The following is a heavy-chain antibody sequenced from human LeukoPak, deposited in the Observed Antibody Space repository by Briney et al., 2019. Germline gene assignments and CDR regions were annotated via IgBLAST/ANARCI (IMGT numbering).Heavy chain of an antibody. D-gene: IGHD4-17*01. CDR2: ISSSSSYI. CDR3: ASADYGDYADY. CDR1: GFTFSSYS. Sequence: GGSLRLSCAASGFTFSSYSMNWVRQTPWKGREWVSSISSSSSYIYYADSVKGRFTISRDNAKNSLYLQMNSLRAEDTAVYYCASADYGDYADYWGQGTLVTVSS. V-gene: IGHV3-21*01. J-gene: IGHJ4*02.